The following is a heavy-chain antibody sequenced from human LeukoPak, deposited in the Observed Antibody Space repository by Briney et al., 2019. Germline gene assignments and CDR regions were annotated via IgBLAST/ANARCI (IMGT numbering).Heavy chain of an antibody. J-gene: IGHJ4*02. CDR2: IVPSDSYT. CDR1: EYSFISYW. D-gene: IGHD3-10*01. CDR3: ARGFYGSGSSFDY. V-gene: IGHV5-10-1*01. Sequence: GESRKISGKGSEYSFISYWISWVGQMPGKGLDWMERIVPSDSYTNYSPSFQGHVTISADKSIGTAYLQWSSLKASDTAMYYCARGFYGSGSSFDYWGQGTLVTVSS.